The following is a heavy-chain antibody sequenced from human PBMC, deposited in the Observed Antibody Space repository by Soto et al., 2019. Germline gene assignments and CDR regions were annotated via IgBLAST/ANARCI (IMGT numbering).Heavy chain of an antibody. CDR3: TRLKNYCAHY. D-gene: IGHD1-7*01. Sequence: EVQLVESGGGLVQPGGSLRLSCAASGFTFSDHYMDWVRQAPGKGLEWVGRIRNKANSYTTEYAASVKGRFTISRDDSKNSLSLQMNSLRTEDTAIYYCTRLKNYCAHYWGQGTRVTVSA. V-gene: IGHV3-72*01. CDR1: GFTFSDHY. J-gene: IGHJ4*02. CDR2: IRNKANSYTT.